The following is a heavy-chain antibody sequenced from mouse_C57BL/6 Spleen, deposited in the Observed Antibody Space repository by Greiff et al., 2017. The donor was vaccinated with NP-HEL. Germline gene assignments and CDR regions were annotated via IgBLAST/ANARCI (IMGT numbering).Heavy chain of an antibody. CDR2: IYPGDGDT. J-gene: IGHJ3*01. Sequence: QVQLQQSGPELVKPGASVKISCKASGYAFSSSWMNWVKQRPGKGLEWIGRIYPGDGDTNYNGKFKGKATLTADKSSSTAYMQLSSLTSEDSAVYFCARCPYSNYVAWFAYWGQGTLVTVSA. D-gene: IGHD2-5*01. CDR1: GYAFSSSW. CDR3: ARCPYSNYVAWFAY. V-gene: IGHV1-82*01.